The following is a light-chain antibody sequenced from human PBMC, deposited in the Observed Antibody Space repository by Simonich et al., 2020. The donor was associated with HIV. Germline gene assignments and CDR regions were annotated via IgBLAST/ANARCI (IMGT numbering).Light chain of an antibody. Sequence: QTVVTQEPSFSVSPGGTVTLTCGLSSGSVSTSYFPSWYQQTPGHAPRTLIYKTNPRSSGVPDRFSGSILGNKAALTITGAQADDECDYYCALHMGGGIRVFGEGTKLTVI. CDR1: SGSVSTSYF. CDR2: KTN. J-gene: IGLJ3*02. CDR3: ALHMGGGIRV. V-gene: IGLV8-61*01.